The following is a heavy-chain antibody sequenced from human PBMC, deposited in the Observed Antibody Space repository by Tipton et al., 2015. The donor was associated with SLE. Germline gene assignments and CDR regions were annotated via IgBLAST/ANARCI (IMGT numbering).Heavy chain of an antibody. Sequence: TLSLTCTVSGGSISSGSYYWTWVRQPAGKRLEWIGRMYTSGSTTYNPSLQSRVTISVDTSKNQFSLKLNSVTAADTAVYYCARSSPLQVYDYWGQGTLVTVSA. J-gene: IGHJ4*02. CDR1: GGSISSGSYY. D-gene: IGHD6-6*01. CDR3: ARSSPLQVYDY. V-gene: IGHV4-61*02. CDR2: MYTSGST.